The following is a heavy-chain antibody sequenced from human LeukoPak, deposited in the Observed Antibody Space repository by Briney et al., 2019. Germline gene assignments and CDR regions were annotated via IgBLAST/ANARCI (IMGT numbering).Heavy chain of an antibody. J-gene: IGHJ4*02. Sequence: PGGSLRLSCAASGFTFSSYWMHWVRQAPGKGLVWVSRINSDGSSTSYADSVKGRFTISRDNAKNTLYLQMNSLRAEDTAVYYCAWTDAVAGPLDYWGQGTLVTVSS. D-gene: IGHD6-19*01. CDR2: INSDGSST. CDR1: GFTFSSYW. CDR3: AWTDAVAGPLDY. V-gene: IGHV3-74*01.